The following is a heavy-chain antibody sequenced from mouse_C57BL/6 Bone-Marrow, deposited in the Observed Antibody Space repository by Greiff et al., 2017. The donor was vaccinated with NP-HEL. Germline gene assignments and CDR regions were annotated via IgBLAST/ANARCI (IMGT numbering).Heavy chain of an antibody. Sequence: EVNVVESGGDLVKPGGSLKLSCAASGFTFSSYGMSWVRQTPDKRLEWVATISSGGSYTYYPDSVKGRFTISRDNAKNTLYLQMSSLKSEDTAMYYCARQGDYWGQGTSVTVSS. CDR1: GFTFSSYG. V-gene: IGHV5-6*01. CDR2: ISSGGSYT. J-gene: IGHJ4*01. CDR3: ARQGDY.